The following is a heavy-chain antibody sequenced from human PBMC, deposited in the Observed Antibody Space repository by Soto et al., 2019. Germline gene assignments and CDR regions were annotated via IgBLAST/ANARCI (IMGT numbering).Heavy chain of an antibody. CDR2: IYKGGSP. V-gene: IGHV4-59*01. Sequence: QVQLQESGPGLVKPSETLSLTCSVSGASISADYWSWIRQPPGKRLEHIVFIYKGGSPNYNPSLESRVTISPDTSKNQVSPKLTAVTAAHTAVYYCARGEWFLRGYGMDVWGRGTTVTVS. D-gene: IGHD3-3*01. J-gene: IGHJ6*02. CDR1: GASISADY. CDR3: ARGEWFLRGYGMDV.